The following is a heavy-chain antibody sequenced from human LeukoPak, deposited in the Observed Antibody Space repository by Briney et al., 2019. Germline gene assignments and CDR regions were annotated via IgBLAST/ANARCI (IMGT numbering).Heavy chain of an antibody. CDR3: ARGSIVVVAATGAFDI. Sequence: PGGSLRLSCAASGFTFSSYSMNWVRQAPGKGLEWVSYISSSSSTIYYADSVKGRFTISRDNAKNSLYLQMNSLRAEDTAVYYCARGSIVVVAATGAFDIWGQGTMVTVSS. D-gene: IGHD2-15*01. J-gene: IGHJ3*02. CDR2: ISSSSSTI. CDR1: GFTFSSYS. V-gene: IGHV3-48*04.